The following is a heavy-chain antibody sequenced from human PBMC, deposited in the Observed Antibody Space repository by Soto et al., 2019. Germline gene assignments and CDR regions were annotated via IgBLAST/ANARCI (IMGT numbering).Heavy chain of an antibody. J-gene: IGHJ6*03. CDR1: GFNFRAYG. D-gene: IGHD6-19*01. Sequence: GGSLRLSCVVSGFNFRAYGMHWVRQAPGRGLEWVAFISYDASSRNYADSVNGRFTISRDNFKNTLYLQMSSLRAEDTAVYYCAKDKQWLVLYYYYMDVWGKGTTVTVSS. V-gene: IGHV3-30*02. CDR2: ISYDASSR. CDR3: AKDKQWLVLYYYYMDV.